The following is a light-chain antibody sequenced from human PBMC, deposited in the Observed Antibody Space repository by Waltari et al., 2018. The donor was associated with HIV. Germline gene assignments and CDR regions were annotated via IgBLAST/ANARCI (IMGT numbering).Light chain of an antibody. CDR3: AVWDDNLSAWV. CDR2: WGS. Sequence: QSVLTQSPSASGTPGQRVPISCSGSSSNVGKNYVYWFQQIPGTGPKLLIYWGSQRPSGVPDRFSGSKSGTSASLASSGLRSEDEADYYCAVWDDNLSAWVFGGGTRLTVL. J-gene: IGLJ3*02. V-gene: IGLV1-47*01. CDR1: SSNVGKNY.